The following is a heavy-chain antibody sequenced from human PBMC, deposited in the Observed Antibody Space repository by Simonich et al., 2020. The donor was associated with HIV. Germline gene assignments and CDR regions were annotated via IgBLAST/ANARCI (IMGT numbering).Heavy chain of an antibody. D-gene: IGHD3-10*01. J-gene: IGHJ3*01. CDR1: GFTFRSYV. V-gene: IGHV3-21*01. Sequence: EVQLVESGGGLVKPGGSLRLSCAASGFTFRSYVMSWVRQAPGRGLEWVSSIRSSSIYIYYADSLKGRFTISRDNAKDSLYLQMSSLRAEDTAVYYCARLSFGEPYWGQGTMVTVSS. CDR3: ARLSFGEPY. CDR2: IRSSSIYI.